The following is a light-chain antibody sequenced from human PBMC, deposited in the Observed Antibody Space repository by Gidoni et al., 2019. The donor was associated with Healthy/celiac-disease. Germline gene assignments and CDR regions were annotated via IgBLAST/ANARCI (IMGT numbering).Light chain of an antibody. CDR2: DAS. J-gene: IGKJ5*01. CDR3: QQRSNWPRVT. V-gene: IGKV3-11*01. Sequence: EIVLTQSPATLSLSPGERATLSCRASQRISSYLAWYQQKPGQAPRLLIYDASSRATGIPARFSGSGSGTDFTLTISSLKPADFAVYYCQQRSNWPRVTFGQGTRLEIK. CDR1: QRISSY.